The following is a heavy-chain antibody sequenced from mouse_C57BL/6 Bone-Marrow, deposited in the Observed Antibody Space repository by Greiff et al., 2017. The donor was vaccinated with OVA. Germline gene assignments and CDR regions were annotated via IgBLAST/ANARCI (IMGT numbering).Heavy chain of an antibody. D-gene: IGHD1-1*01. Sequence: VQLKQSGAELVRPGASVTLSCKASGYTFTDYEMHWVKQTPVHGLEWIGAIDPETGGTAYNQKFKGKAILTADKSSSTAYMELRSLTSEDSAVYYCTRSYGSSSDYWGQGTTLTVSS. V-gene: IGHV1-15*01. CDR1: GYTFTDYE. J-gene: IGHJ2*01. CDR2: IDPETGGT. CDR3: TRSYGSSSDY.